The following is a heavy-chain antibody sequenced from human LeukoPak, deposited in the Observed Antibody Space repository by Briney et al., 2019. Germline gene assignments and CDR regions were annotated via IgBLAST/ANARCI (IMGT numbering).Heavy chain of an antibody. V-gene: IGHV1-18*01. D-gene: IGHD6-6*01. CDR2: ISAYNGDT. Sequence: ASVKVSCKASGYTFTSYGISWVRQAPGQGLEWMGWISAYNGDTNYAQKFQGRVTMTRDSSISTAYMELSSLRSDDTAVYYCARSSSDYWGQGTLVTVSS. CDR3: ARSSSDY. J-gene: IGHJ4*02. CDR1: GYTFTSYG.